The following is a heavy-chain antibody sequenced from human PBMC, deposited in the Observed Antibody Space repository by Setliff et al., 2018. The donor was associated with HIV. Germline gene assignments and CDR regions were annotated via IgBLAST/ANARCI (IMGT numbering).Heavy chain of an antibody. Sequence: PGGSLRLSCAASGFTFSTYAMGWVRQAPGKGLEWVSSISSSSSYIYYADSVKGRFTISRDNAKNSLYLQINSLRAEDTAVYYCARVRHRGYYYGSGSFDYWGLGTLVTVSS. V-gene: IGHV3-21*01. CDR2: ISSSSSYI. CDR1: GFTFSTYA. D-gene: IGHD3-10*01. J-gene: IGHJ4*02. CDR3: ARVRHRGYYYGSGSFDY.